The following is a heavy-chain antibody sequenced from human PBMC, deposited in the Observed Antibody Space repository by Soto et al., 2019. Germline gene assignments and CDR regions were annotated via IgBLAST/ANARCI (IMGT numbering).Heavy chain of an antibody. J-gene: IGHJ4*02. D-gene: IGHD3-10*01. Sequence: TGGSLRLSCAASGFTFSSYGMHWVRQAPGKGLEWVAVISYDGSNKYYADSVKGRFTISRDNPKNTLYLQMNSLRAEDTAVYYCAKDLKAGFGDPVYWGQGTLVTVSS. CDR3: AKDLKAGFGDPVY. V-gene: IGHV3-30*18. CDR1: GFTFSSYG. CDR2: ISYDGSNK.